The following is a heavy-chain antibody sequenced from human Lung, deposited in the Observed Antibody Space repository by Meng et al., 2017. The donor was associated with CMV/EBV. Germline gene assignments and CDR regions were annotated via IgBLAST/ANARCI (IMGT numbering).Heavy chain of an antibody. V-gene: IGHV4-59*01. D-gene: IGHD5-12*01. CDR3: ARATGGNGLVAYYYYGLDV. CDR2: IYYTGST. CDR1: GGSISGYY. Sequence: SETLSLTCAVSGGSISGYYWSWIRQPPGKGLEWIGYIYYTGSTNYNPSLKSRVIISLDTSKNQFSLKLRSVTAADTAVYYCARATGGNGLVAYYYYGLDVWGQGTTVTVSS. J-gene: IGHJ6*02.